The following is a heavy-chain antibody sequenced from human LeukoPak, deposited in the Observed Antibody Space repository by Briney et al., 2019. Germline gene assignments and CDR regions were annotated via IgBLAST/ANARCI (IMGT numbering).Heavy chain of an antibody. D-gene: IGHD2-15*01. CDR2: IRSDGSSE. V-gene: IGHV3-33*01. J-gene: IGHJ4*02. CDR1: GFTFSTYG. Sequence: GGSLRLSCAASGFTFSTYGTHWVRQAPRKGLEWVAVIRSDGSSEYYADSVKGRFIISRDNSKNTLYLQMNSLRAEDTAVYYCARYCSGGTCYVGLIWGQGTLVTVSS. CDR3: ARYCSGGTCYVGLI.